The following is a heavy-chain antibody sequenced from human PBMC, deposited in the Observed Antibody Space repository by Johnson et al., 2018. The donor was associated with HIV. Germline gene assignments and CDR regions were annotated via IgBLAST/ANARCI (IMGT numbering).Heavy chain of an antibody. CDR3: ARGDNYYDSSGYYFAFDI. CDR1: GFTFSSYG. D-gene: IGHD3-22*01. Sequence: VQLVESGGGVVQPGGSLRLSCAASGFTFSSYGMHWVRQAPGKGLEWVAFIRYDGSNKYYADSVKGRLIISRDNSKNTLYLQMGSLRAEDMAVYYCARGDNYYDSSGYYFAFDIWGQGTMVTVSS. CDR2: IRYDGSNK. J-gene: IGHJ3*02. V-gene: IGHV3-30*02.